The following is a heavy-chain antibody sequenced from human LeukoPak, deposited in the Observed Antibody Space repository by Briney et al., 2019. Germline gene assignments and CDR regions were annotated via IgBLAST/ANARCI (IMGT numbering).Heavy chain of an antibody. J-gene: IGHJ6*02. CDR1: GFTFSSYA. V-gene: IGHV3-23*01. CDR2: ISGSGGST. Sequence: GGSLRLSCAASGFTFSSYAMSWVRQAPGKGLEWVSAISGSGGSTYYADSVKGRFTISRDNSKNTLYLQMNSLRAEDTAVYYCAKASSVTRWLVGDYYGMDVWGQGTTVTVSS. D-gene: IGHD6-19*01. CDR3: AKASSVTRWLVGDYYGMDV.